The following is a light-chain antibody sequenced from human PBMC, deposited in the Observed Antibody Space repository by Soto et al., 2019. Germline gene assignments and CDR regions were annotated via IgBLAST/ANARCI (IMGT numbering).Light chain of an antibody. Sequence: DIQMNQSPSSLSASVGDRITITCRASQDISNYLAWYQQKPGKVPKLLIYSAPTLQSGVPSRFSGSGSGTDFTLTISSLQPEDVATYFCQKYNSALTFGQGTRLEIK. CDR2: SAP. V-gene: IGKV1-27*01. CDR3: QKYNSALT. CDR1: QDISNY. J-gene: IGKJ5*01.